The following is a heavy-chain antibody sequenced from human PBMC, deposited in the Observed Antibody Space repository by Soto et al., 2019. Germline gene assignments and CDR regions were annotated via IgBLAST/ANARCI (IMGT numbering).Heavy chain of an antibody. Sequence: AVGSLRLSCAASGFTFSSYSMNWVRQAPGKGLEWVSSISSSSSYIYYADSVKGRFTISRDNAKNSLYLQMNSLRAEDTAVYYCAREGSFDAFYILGQGTMVTVSS. CDR1: GFTFSSYS. V-gene: IGHV3-21*01. J-gene: IGHJ3*02. CDR3: AREGSFDAFYI. CDR2: ISSSSSYI. D-gene: IGHD3-10*01.